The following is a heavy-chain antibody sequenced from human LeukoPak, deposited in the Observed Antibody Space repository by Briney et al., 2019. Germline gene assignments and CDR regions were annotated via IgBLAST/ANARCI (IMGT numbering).Heavy chain of an antibody. Sequence: PGGSLRLSCGTSGFTFSNYAMSWVRQAPGKGLEWVSYISSSGSTIYYADSVKGRFTISRDNAKNSLYLQMNSLRAEDTAVYYCAELGITMIGGVWGKGTTVTISS. CDR1: GFTFSNYA. J-gene: IGHJ6*04. D-gene: IGHD3-10*02. CDR3: AELGITMIGGV. V-gene: IGHV3-48*03. CDR2: ISSSGSTI.